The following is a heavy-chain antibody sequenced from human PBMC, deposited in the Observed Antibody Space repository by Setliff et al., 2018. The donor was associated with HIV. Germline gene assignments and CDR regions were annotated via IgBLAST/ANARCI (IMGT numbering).Heavy chain of an antibody. J-gene: IGHJ4*02. CDR2: ISASDGTT. Sequence: PGESLKISCAASGFRFGDFEMNWVRQAPGKGLEWISYISASDGTTLYADSVEGRFSVSRDNAENSLSLQMQGLRDDDTAVYFCATSSPPDDYGDLGGIDHWGQGTLVTVSS. V-gene: IGHV3-48*03. D-gene: IGHD3-10*01. CDR3: ATSSPPDDYGDLGGIDH. CDR1: GFRFGDFE.